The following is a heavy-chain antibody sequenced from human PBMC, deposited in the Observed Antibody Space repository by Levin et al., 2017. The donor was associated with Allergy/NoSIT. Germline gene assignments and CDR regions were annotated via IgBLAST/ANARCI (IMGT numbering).Heavy chain of an antibody. J-gene: IGHJ4*02. V-gene: IGHV3-48*04. CDR3: AARHLDY. Sequence: GGSLRLSCSASGLSFSSYAMIWVRQAPGKGLEWVSYISSTSHSIYYADSVKGRFTISRDNAKNSVYLQMTDLRGEDTAVYYCAARHLDYWGQGSLVTVSS. CDR2: ISSTSHSI. CDR1: GLSFSSYA.